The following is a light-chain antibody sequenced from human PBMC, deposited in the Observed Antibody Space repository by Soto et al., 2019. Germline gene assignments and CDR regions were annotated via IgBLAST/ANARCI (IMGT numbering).Light chain of an antibody. CDR1: SSNIGSNY. Sequence: QSVLTQPPSASGTPGQRVTISCSGSSSNIGSNYVYWYQQLPGTAPKLLIYENNQRPSGVPDRFSGSKSGTSASLAISGLRSEDEADYYCAAWDDSLSALFGGGTKVTVL. CDR2: ENN. CDR3: AAWDDSLSAL. V-gene: IGLV1-47*01. J-gene: IGLJ2*01.